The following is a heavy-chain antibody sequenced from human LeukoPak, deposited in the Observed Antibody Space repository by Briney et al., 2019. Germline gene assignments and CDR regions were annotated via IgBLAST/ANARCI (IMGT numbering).Heavy chain of an antibody. CDR3: ARGTPRFLKWLRGEGYYYGMDV. Sequence: ASVKVSCKASGYTFTSYDINWVRQATGQGLEWMGWMNPNSGNTGYAQKFQGRVTMTRNTSISTAYMELSSLRSEDTAVYYCARGTPRFLKWLRGEGYYYGMDVWGQGTTVTVSS. D-gene: IGHD3-3*01. J-gene: IGHJ6*02. CDR2: MNPNSGNT. CDR1: GYTFTSYD. V-gene: IGHV1-8*01.